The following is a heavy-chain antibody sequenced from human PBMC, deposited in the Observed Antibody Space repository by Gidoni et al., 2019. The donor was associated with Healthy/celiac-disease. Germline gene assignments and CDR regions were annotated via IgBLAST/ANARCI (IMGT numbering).Heavy chain of an antibody. J-gene: IGHJ5*02. D-gene: IGHD1-26*01. CDR2: IYYSGST. CDR1: GGSISSYY. Sequence: QVQLQESGPGLVKPSETLSLTCTVSGGSISSYYWSWLRQPPGKGLEWIGYIYYSGSTNYNPSLKSRVTISVDTSKNQFSLKLSSVTAADTAVYYCARVIEGAPNWFDPWGQGTLVTVSS. CDR3: ARVIEGAPNWFDP. V-gene: IGHV4-59*01.